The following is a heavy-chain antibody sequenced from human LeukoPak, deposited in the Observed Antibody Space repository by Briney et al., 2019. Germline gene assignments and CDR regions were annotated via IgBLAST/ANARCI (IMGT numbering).Heavy chain of an antibody. J-gene: IGHJ6*02. CDR2: ISSSGSTI. D-gene: IGHD2-2*03. V-gene: IGHV3-11*01. CDR3: ARDGDCSSTSCYSYNNYYYDMDV. Sequence: PGGSLRLSCAASGFTFSDYYMSWIRQAPGKGLEWVSYISSSGSTIYYADSVKGRFTIPRDNAKNSLYLQMNSLRAEDTAVYYCARDGDCSSTSCYSYNNYYYDMDVWGQGTTVTVSS. CDR1: GFTFSDYY.